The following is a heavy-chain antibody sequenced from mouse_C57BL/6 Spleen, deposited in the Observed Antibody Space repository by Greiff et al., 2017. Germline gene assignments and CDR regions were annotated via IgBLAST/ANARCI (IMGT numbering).Heavy chain of an antibody. D-gene: IGHD1-1*01. CDR2: IAPSVSYT. J-gene: IGHJ2*01. V-gene: IGHV1-50*01. Sequence: VQLQQPGAELVKPGASVKLSCKASGYTFTSYWMQWVKPRPGQGLEWIGEIAPSVSYTNYNQKFKGKATLTVDTSSSTAYMQLSSLTSEDAAVYYGARGTGHYYGSSYSYWGQGTTLTGSS. CDR1: GYTFTSYW. CDR3: ARGTGHYYGSSYSY.